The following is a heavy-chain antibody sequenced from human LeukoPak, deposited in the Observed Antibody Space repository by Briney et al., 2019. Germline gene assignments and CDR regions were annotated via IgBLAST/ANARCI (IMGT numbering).Heavy chain of an antibody. Sequence: SETLSLTCAVYGGSFSGYYWSWIRQPPGKGLEWIGKINHSGSTNYNPSLKSRVTISVDTSKNQFSLKLSSVTAADTAVYYCARGYQECSGGSCYSKTNWFDPWGQGTLVTVSS. V-gene: IGHV4-34*01. CDR3: ARGYQECSGGSCYSKTNWFDP. CDR2: INHSGST. J-gene: IGHJ5*02. CDR1: GGSFSGYY. D-gene: IGHD2-15*01.